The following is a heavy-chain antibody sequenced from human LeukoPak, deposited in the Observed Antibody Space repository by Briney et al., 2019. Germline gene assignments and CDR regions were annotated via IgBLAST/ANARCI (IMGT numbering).Heavy chain of an antibody. CDR3: ARGRLSSGWYDD. D-gene: IGHD6-19*01. CDR2: IDSGSTST. CDR1: GFTFSFYG. V-gene: IGHV3-48*04. J-gene: IGHJ4*02. Sequence: PGRPLRLSCAASGFTFSFYGMHWVRQAPGKGLEWVSFIDSGSTSTKYADSVKGRFSISRDNAKNTLYLHMNSLRAEDTAVYYCARGRLSSGWYDDWGQGTLVTVSS.